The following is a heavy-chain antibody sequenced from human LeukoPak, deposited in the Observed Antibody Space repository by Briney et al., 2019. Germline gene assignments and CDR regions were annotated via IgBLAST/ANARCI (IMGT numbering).Heavy chain of an antibody. Sequence: GGSLGLSCVASEFSLTNFWMTWVRRAPGRGLEWVANIKHDGTEKFYVDSVKGRFTISRDNAKNSLYLQMNSLRAEDTAVYYCATFVGIVSGTYTVPGGLLVWGKGTTVTGSS. CDR1: EFSLTNFW. V-gene: IGHV3-7*01. D-gene: IGHD2-2*03. CDR3: ATFVGIVSGTYTVPGGLLV. J-gene: IGHJ6*04. CDR2: IKHDGTEK.